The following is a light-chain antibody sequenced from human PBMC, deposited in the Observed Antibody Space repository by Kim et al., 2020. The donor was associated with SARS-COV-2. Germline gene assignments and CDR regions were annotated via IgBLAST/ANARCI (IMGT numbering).Light chain of an antibody. CDR3: CSYTGSSTFVV. J-gene: IGLJ2*01. CDR2: EVS. V-gene: IGLV2-23*02. CDR1: SSDVGNYNL. Sequence: QSITISCTGTSSDVGNYNLVSWYRQRPGKAPKLIIFEVSKRPSGVSERFSGSKSGDTASLTISGLQAEDEGDYYCCSYTGSSTFVVFGGGTQLTVL.